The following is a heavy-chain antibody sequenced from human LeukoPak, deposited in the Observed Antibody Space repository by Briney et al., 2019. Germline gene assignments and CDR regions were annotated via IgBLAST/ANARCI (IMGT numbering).Heavy chain of an antibody. CDR2: IYHSGST. V-gene: IGHV4-38-2*01. D-gene: IGHD3-9*01. CDR1: GYSISSGYY. Sequence: SETLSLTCAVSGYSISSGYYWGWIRQPPGKGLEWIGSIYHSGSTYYNPPLKSRVTISVDTSKDQFSLKLSSVTAADTAVYYCARASQWAWNYDILTGYRGDWFDPWGQGTLVTVSS. CDR3: ARASQWAWNYDILTGYRGDWFDP. J-gene: IGHJ5*02.